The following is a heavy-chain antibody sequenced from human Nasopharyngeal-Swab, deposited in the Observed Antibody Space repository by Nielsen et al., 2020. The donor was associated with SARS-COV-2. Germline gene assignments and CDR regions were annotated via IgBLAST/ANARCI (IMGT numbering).Heavy chain of an antibody. CDR2: ISSSSSDI. J-gene: IGHJ6*02. D-gene: IGHD2-15*01. CDR3: ARGYCSSGSCYAKHYGMDV. Sequence: GESLKISCVDSGFRDYSMNSVRQAPGKGLEWVSSISSSSSDIYYADSVKGRFTISRDSAKNSLYLQMNNLRAEDTAVYYCARGYCSSGSCYAKHYGMDVWGQGTTVTVSS. CDR1: GFRDYS. V-gene: IGHV3-21*01.